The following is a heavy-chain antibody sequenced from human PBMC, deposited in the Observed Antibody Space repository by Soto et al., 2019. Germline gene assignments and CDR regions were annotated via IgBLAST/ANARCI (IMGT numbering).Heavy chain of an antibody. CDR3: ARDYSGHGMDV. CDR2: INPSSGGA. CDR1: GYTFTAYH. D-gene: IGHD1-26*01. J-gene: IGHJ6*02. Sequence: ASVKVSCKTSGYTFTAYHIHWVRQAPGQGLEWMGWINPSSGGANYAQEFEGRVTMTRDTSISTVYMELSRLGSDDTALYYCARDYSGHGMDVWGQGTTVTVSS. V-gene: IGHV1-2*02.